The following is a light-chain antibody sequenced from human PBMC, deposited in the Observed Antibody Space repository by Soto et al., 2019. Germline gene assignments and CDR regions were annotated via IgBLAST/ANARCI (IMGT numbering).Light chain of an antibody. CDR2: EAS. V-gene: IGKV1-5*03. CDR1: QSTSTW. J-gene: IGKJ1*01. CDR3: QQYITCPSA. Sequence: DIQMTQSPSTLSASVGDRVTITCRASQSTSTWLAWYQQRPGKTPKLLISEASKLESGVPSRFSGSGSGTEFTLTISSLQPDDFATDYCQQYITCPSAFGQGTKVEIK.